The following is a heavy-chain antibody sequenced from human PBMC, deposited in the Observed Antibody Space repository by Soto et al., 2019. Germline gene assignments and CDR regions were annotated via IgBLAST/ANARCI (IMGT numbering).Heavy chain of an antibody. CDR1: GGSISSYY. CDR2: IYYSGST. Sequence: PSETLSLTCTVSGGSISSYYWSWIRQPPGKGLEWIGYIYYSGSTNYNPSLKSRVTISVDTSKNQFSLKPSSVTAADTAVYYCARHDEGSGWYDGRWFDPWGQGTLVTVSS. V-gene: IGHV4-59*08. CDR3: ARHDEGSGWYDGRWFDP. J-gene: IGHJ5*02. D-gene: IGHD6-19*01.